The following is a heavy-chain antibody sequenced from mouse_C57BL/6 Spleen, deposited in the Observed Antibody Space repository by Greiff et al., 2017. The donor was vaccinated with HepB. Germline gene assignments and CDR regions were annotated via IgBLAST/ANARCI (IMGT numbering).Heavy chain of an antibody. D-gene: IGHD1-1*01. V-gene: IGHV14-3*01. CDR2: IDTANGNT. CDR3: ARSRGCYGSSYWFAY. Sequence: VQLQQSVAELVRPGASVKLSCTASGFNIKNTYMHWVKQRPEQGLEWIGRIDTANGNTKYAPKFQGKATITADTSSNTAYLQIISLTSEDTAIYYCARSRGCYGSSYWFAYWGQGTLVTVSA. CDR1: GFNIKNTY. J-gene: IGHJ3*01.